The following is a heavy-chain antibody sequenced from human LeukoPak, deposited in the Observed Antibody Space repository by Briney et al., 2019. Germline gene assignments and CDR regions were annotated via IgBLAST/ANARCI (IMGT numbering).Heavy chain of an antibody. CDR3: ARDHLAGDWFDP. Sequence: GGSLRLSCAASGFTFSSYAMSWVRQAPGKGLEWVSAISGSGGSTYYADSVKGRFTISRDNAKNSLYLQMNSLRAEDTAVYYCARDHLAGDWFDPWGQGTLVTVSS. V-gene: IGHV3-23*01. CDR2: ISGSGGST. J-gene: IGHJ5*02. CDR1: GFTFSSYA.